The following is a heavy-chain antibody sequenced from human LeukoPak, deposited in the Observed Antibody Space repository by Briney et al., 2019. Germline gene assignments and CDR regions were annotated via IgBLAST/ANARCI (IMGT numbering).Heavy chain of an antibody. J-gene: IGHJ4*02. CDR1: GFTFSDYY. D-gene: IGHD3-10*01. CDR2: ISNSGGAT. CDR3: ARESYYGSGTYFNFAS. Sequence: GGSLRLSCAASGFTFSDYYMSWIRQAPGKGLEWVSYISNSGGATNYGDSVRGRFTISRDNSKNSLYLEMNSLRAEDTAIYFCARESYYGSGTYFNFASWDQGILVTVSS. V-gene: IGHV3-11*01.